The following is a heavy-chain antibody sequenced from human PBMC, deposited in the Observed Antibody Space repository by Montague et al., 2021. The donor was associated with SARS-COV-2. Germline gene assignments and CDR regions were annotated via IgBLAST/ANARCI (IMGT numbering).Heavy chain of an antibody. Sequence: SETLSLTCTVSGGSISSSSYYWGWIRQPPGKGLVWIGSIYYSGCTYSNLSLKSRVTISVDTSKNQFSLKLSSVTAAATAVYYCARFPTTYYYDSKAAPVTPEAFDIWGRGTMVTVSS. CDR2: IYYSGCT. J-gene: IGHJ3*02. CDR3: ARFPTTYYYDSKAAPVTPEAFDI. CDR1: GGSISSSSYY. V-gene: IGHV4-39*01. D-gene: IGHD3-22*01.